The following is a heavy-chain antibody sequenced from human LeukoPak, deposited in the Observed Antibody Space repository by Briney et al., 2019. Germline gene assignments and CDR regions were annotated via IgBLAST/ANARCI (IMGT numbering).Heavy chain of an antibody. V-gene: IGHV1-18*01. CDR2: ISAYNGNT. CDR3: ARAPPVTTLKGFDY. CDR1: GYTFTSYG. D-gene: IGHD4-17*01. J-gene: IGHJ4*02. Sequence: ASVKVSCKASGYTFTSYGISWVRQAPGQGLEWMGWISAYNGNTNYAQKLQGRVTMTTDTSTSTAYMELRSLRSDDTAVYYCARAPPVTTLKGFDYWGQGTLVTVSS.